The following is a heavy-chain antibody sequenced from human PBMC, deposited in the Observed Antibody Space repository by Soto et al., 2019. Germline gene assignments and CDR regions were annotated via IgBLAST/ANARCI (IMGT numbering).Heavy chain of an antibody. CDR2: INAGNGNT. Sequence: QVQLVQSGAEEKKPGASVKVSCKASGYSFTSYAMHWGRQAPGQRIEWMGWINAGNGNTKYSQKGQGRVTITRERSESAGYMGLSSLRSEDTAVYYCARDVGGMDVWGQATTVTVTS. V-gene: IGHV1-3*05. CDR3: ARDVGGMDV. D-gene: IGHD1-26*01. CDR1: GYSFTSYA. J-gene: IGHJ6*02.